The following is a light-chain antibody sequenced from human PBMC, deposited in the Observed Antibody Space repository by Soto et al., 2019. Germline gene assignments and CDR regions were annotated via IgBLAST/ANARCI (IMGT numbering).Light chain of an antibody. CDR1: QFIDRW. CDR2: DAS. J-gene: IGKJ5*01. V-gene: IGKV1-5*01. CDR3: QQYHTSSIT. Sequence: VHMTLSPSTLSASVGYRVTIPCRASQFIDRWLAWYQQKQGKAPQYLIFDASSLYGGVPLRFSGSGYGTEFNLTITSLQTDDSATYYCQQYHTSSITFGQGTRLEIK.